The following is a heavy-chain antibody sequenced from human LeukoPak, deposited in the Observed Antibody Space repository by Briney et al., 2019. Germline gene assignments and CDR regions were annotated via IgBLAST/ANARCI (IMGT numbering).Heavy chain of an antibody. D-gene: IGHD2-21*01. CDR1: GFTFSTYS. Sequence: PGGSLRLSCAASGFTFSTYSMNWVRQAPGKGLEWISSIRDSSSYIYYADSVKGRFTLSRDNAKNSLYLQMSSLRAEDTAVYYCSREGTAYCGGDCYLDYWGQGTLVTVSS. J-gene: IGHJ4*02. CDR2: IRDSSSYI. V-gene: IGHV3-21*01. CDR3: SREGTAYCGGDCYLDY.